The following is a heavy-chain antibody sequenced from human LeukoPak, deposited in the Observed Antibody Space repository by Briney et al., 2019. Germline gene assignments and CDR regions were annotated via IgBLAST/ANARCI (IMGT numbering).Heavy chain of an antibody. D-gene: IGHD5-12*01. CDR2: IKQDGSEK. Sequence: GGSLRLSCEGSAFIFSGHWMNWVRQTPGKGLEWVASIKQDGSEKYYVDSVKGRFTISRDNAKNSLYLQMNSLRAEDTAVYYCARQSRLRSNTQYYYCGMDVWGQGTTVTVSS. J-gene: IGHJ6*02. V-gene: IGHV3-7*03. CDR3: ARQSRLRSNTQYYYCGMDV. CDR1: AFIFSGHW.